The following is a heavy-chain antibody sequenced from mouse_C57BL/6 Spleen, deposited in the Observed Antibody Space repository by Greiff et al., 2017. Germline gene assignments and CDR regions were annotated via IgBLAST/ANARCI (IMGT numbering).Heavy chain of an antibody. CDR1: GYTFTSYW. Sequence: VKLQQPGAELVRPGSSVKLSCKASGYTFTSYWMDWVKQRPGQGLEWIGNIYPSDSETHYNQKFKDKATLTVDKSSSTAYMQLSSLTSEDSAVYYCARGYGNLFAYWGQGTLVTVSA. D-gene: IGHD2-1*01. V-gene: IGHV1-61*01. CDR2: IYPSDSET. J-gene: IGHJ3*01. CDR3: ARGYGNLFAY.